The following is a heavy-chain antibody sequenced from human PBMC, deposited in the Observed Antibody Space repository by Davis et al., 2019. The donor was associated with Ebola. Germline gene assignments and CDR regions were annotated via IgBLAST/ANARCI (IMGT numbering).Heavy chain of an antibody. CDR3: ARSASPYFYYCMDV. CDR1: GFTFNDYA. Sequence: GESLKISCAASGFTFNDYAMHWVRQVPGKGLEWVSLISWDGGYTYYADSVKGRFTISRDNSKNSLYLQMNSLRAEDTAFYYCARSASPYFYYCMDVWGKGTTVTVSS. V-gene: IGHV3-43D*03. CDR2: ISWDGGYT. J-gene: IGHJ6*03.